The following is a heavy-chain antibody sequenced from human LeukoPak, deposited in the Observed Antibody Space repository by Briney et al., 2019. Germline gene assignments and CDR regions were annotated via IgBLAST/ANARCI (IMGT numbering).Heavy chain of an antibody. CDR2: ISYDGSNK. CDR3: VLGSGWHDSY. Sequence: PGGSLRLSCAASGFTFSSYAIHWVRQAPGKGLEWVAVISYDGSNKYYADSVKGRFAISRDNTKNSVYLQMNSLRVEDTAVYYCVLGSGWHDSYWGQGTLVTVSS. V-gene: IGHV3-30*09. CDR1: GFTFSSYA. J-gene: IGHJ4*02. D-gene: IGHD6-19*01.